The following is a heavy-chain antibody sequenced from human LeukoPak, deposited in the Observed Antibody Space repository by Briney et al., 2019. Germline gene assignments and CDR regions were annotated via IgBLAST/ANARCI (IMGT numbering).Heavy chain of an antibody. CDR3: ARDGAYYDILTGYPRANDYGMDV. V-gene: IGHV3-30-3*01. CDR1: GFTFSSYA. D-gene: IGHD3-9*01. Sequence: PGGSLRLSCAASGFTFSSYAMHWVRQAPGKGLEWVAVISYDGSNKYYADSVKGRFTISRDNSKNTLYLQMNSLRAEDTAVYYCARDGAYYDILTGYPRANDYGMDVWGQGTTVTVSS. J-gene: IGHJ6*02. CDR2: ISYDGSNK.